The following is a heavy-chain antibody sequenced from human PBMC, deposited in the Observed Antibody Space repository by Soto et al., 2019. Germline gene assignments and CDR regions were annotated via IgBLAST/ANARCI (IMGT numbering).Heavy chain of an antibody. CDR2: IYHSGST. Sequence: QVQLQESGPGLVKPSQTLSLTCTVSGDSISRGGYYWNWLRQHPRKGLEWIGYIYHSGSTIYNPSLKSRVTISVDTSKNRLSLELSNVTAADTAVYYCARDGAGAYGLGWFDPWGQGIVVTVSS. V-gene: IGHV4-31*03. CDR1: GDSISRGGYY. CDR3: ARDGAGAYGLGWFDP. D-gene: IGHD2-21*01. J-gene: IGHJ5*02.